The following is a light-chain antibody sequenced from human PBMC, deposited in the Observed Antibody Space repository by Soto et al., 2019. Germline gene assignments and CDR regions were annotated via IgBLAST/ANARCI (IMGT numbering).Light chain of an antibody. CDR3: QQYGSSPLT. V-gene: IGKV3-20*01. J-gene: IGKJ4*01. Sequence: EIVMTQSPVTLSVSPGERATLACRASQSVSSSYLAWYQQKPGQAPRLLIYRASIRATGIPDRFTGSGSGTDFTLTISRLEPEDFAVYYCQQYGSSPLTFGGGTKVDIK. CDR2: RAS. CDR1: QSVSSSY.